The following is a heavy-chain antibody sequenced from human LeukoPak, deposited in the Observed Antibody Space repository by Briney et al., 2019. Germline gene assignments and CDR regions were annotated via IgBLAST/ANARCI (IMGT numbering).Heavy chain of an antibody. CDR1: GFTFRSYG. D-gene: IGHD3-9*01. CDR2: ISHDGTDQ. V-gene: IGHV3-30*18. CDR3: AKAGRVMRYFDWLSYCDY. Sequence: GRSLRLSCAASGFTFRSYGLHWARQAPGKGLEWVAVISHDGTDQYYEDSVKGRSTISRDNSKNTLYLQMSSLRDEDTAVYYCAKAGRVMRYFDWLSYCDYWGQGTLVTVSS. J-gene: IGHJ4*02.